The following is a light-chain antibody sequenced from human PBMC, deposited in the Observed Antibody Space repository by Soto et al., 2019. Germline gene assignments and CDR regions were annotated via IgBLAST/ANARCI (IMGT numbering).Light chain of an antibody. V-gene: IGLV2-14*01. J-gene: IGLJ1*01. CDR2: EVS. Sequence: QSVLTQPASVSGSPGQSITISCTGTSSDVGGYNYVSWYQQHPGKAPKLMIYEVSNRPSGVSNRFSGSKSGNTASLTISGLQAEDEAVYYCSSYTSGSTRIFGTGTKLTVL. CDR3: SSYTSGSTRI. CDR1: SSDVGGYNY.